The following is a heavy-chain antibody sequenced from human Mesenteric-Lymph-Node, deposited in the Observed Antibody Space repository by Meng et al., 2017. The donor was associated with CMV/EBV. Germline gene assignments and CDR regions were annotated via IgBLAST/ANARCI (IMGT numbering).Heavy chain of an antibody. J-gene: IGHJ5*02. CDR1: GYTFTGYY. Sequence: ASVKVSCKASGYTFTGYYMHWVRQAPGQGLEWMGWINPNSGGTNYAQKFQGRVTMTRDTSISTAYMELSRLRSEDTAVYYCARGYDFWSGYYTWGWFDPWGQGTLVTVSS. D-gene: IGHD3-3*01. CDR2: INPNSGGT. CDR3: ARGYDFWSGYYTWGWFDP. V-gene: IGHV1-2*02.